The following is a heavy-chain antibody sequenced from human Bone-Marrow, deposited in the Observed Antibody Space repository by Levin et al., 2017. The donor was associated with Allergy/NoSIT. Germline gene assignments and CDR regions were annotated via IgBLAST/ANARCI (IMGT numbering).Heavy chain of an antibody. J-gene: IGHJ4*02. V-gene: IGHV1-2*06. Sequence: ASVKVSCEASGYTFIDHYMHWVRLAPGHGLEWLGRVNPDGGGANHAQKFQGRVTMTRDTSISTAYMELSRLRSDDTAVYYCALFNWNNAGDLIDFWGQGSLVTVSS. CDR1: GYTFIDHY. CDR3: ALFNWNNAGDLIDF. D-gene: IGHD1/OR15-1a*01. CDR2: VNPDGGGA.